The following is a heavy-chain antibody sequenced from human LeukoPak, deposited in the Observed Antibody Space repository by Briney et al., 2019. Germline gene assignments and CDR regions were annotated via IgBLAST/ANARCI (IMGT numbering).Heavy chain of an antibody. CDR2: IYHSGST. Sequence: SETLSLTCTVSGGSISSGGYYWSWIRQPPGKGLEWIGYIYHSGSTYYNPSLKSRVTISVDTSKNQFSLKLSSVTAADTAVYYCAREGSYRPDYWGQGTLVTVSS. D-gene: IGHD3-10*01. J-gene: IGHJ4*02. CDR1: GGSISSGGYY. CDR3: AREGSYRPDY. V-gene: IGHV4-30-2*01.